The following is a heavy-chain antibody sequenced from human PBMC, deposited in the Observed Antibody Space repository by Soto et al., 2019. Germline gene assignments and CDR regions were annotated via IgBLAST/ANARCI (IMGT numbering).Heavy chain of an antibody. CDR3: AKECDYGDYAGENWFDS. J-gene: IGHJ5*01. D-gene: IGHD4-17*01. CDR2: INSDGGHT. Sequence: EVQLVESGGGLVQPGGSLRLSCAASGFTFFAYWIHWVHQVPGKGLVWVSRINSDGGHTSYADSVRGRFTISRDNSKNTVYLQMNSLTAEDTAVYYCAKECDYGDYAGENWFDSWGQGSLVTVSS. V-gene: IGHV3-74*01. CDR1: GFTFFAYW.